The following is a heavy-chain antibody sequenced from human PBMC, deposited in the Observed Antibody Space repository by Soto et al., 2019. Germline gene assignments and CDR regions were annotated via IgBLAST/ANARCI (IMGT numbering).Heavy chain of an antibody. D-gene: IGHD6-19*01. CDR2: FYSSGSI. V-gene: IGHV4-31*03. Sequence: KTSETLSLTCFVSGYSITAGGYYWSWIRHHPGKGLEWIGSFYSSGSIIYNPSLRSRVSISGDTSSNQFSMSLTSVTAAATARYYCARMYSSGSGWFHPWGQGTLVTVSS. J-gene: IGHJ5*02. CDR1: GYSITAGGYY. CDR3: ARMYSSGSGWFHP.